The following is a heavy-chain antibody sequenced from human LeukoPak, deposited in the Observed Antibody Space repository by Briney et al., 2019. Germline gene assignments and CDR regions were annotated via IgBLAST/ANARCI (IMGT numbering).Heavy chain of an antibody. Sequence: SETLSLTCAVYGGSFSGYYWSWIRQPPGKGLEWIGEINHSGSTNYNPSLKSRVTISVGTSKNQFSLKLSSVTAADTAVYYCARHPRGRNYYGSGTRVRWFDPWGQGTLVTVSS. D-gene: IGHD3-10*01. V-gene: IGHV4-34*01. J-gene: IGHJ5*02. CDR3: ARHPRGRNYYGSGTRVRWFDP. CDR2: INHSGST. CDR1: GGSFSGYY.